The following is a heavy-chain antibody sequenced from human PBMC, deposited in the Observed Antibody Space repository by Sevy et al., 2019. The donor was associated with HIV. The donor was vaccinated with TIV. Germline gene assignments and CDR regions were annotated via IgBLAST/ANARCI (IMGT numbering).Heavy chain of an antibody. D-gene: IGHD6-19*01. CDR2: ISSSSSYI. V-gene: IGHV3-21*01. CDR1: GFTFSSYS. CDR3: AKYSSGSHYFDY. J-gene: IGHJ4*02. Sequence: GGSLRLSCAASGFTFSSYSMNWVRQAPGKGLEWVSSISSSSSYIYYADSVKGRFTISRDNAKNSLYLQMNSLRAEDTAVYYCAKYSSGSHYFDYWGQGTLVTVSS.